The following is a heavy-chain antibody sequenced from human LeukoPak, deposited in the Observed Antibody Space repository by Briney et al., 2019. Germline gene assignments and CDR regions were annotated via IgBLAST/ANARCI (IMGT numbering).Heavy chain of an antibody. Sequence: SETLSLTCAVYGGSFSGYYWSWIRRPPGKGLEWIGEINHSGSTNYNPSLKSRVTISVDTSKNQFSLKLSSVTAADTAVYYCAREGTESSSWGFDYWGQGTPVTVSS. V-gene: IGHV4-34*01. CDR3: AREGTESSSWGFDY. CDR1: GGSFSGYY. D-gene: IGHD6-6*01. J-gene: IGHJ4*02. CDR2: INHSGST.